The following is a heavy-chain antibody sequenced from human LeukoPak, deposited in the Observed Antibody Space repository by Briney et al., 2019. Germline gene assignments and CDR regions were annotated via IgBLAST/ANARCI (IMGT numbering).Heavy chain of an antibody. CDR3: ARHYYDSSGPGSDAFDI. D-gene: IGHD3-22*01. Sequence: ASVKVSCKASGYTFTSYDINWVRQATGQGLEWMGWMNPNSGNTGYAQKFQGRVTMTRNTSISTAYMELSSLRSEDTAVYYCARHYYDSSGPGSDAFDIWGQGTMVTVSS. V-gene: IGHV1-8*01. CDR2: MNPNSGNT. CDR1: GYTFTSYD. J-gene: IGHJ3*02.